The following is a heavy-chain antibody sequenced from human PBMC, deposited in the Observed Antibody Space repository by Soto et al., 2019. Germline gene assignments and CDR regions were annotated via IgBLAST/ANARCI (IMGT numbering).Heavy chain of an antibody. CDR2: ISSSGSTI. J-gene: IGHJ6*02. Sequence: LRLSCAASGFTFSSYEMNWVRQAPGKGLEWVSYISSSGSTIYYADSVKGRFTISRDNAKNSLYLQMDSLRAEDTAVYYCARGNNGWYTYYYAMDVWGQGTTVTVSS. V-gene: IGHV3-48*03. CDR1: GFTFSSYE. D-gene: IGHD6-19*01. CDR3: ARGNNGWYTYYYAMDV.